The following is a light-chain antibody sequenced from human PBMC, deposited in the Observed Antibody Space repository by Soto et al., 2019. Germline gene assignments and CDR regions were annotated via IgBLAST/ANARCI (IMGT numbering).Light chain of an antibody. CDR1: SSDVGTYNL. V-gene: IGLV2-23*03. Sequence: QSVRTQPASVSGSPGQSITISCTGTSSDVGTYNLVSWYQQHPGKAPKLMIYEGTKRPSGVSNRFSGSKSDYTASLTISGLQAEDEADYYCYSYVGSSTFGLNVFGNGTKVTV. CDR3: YSYVGSSTFGLNV. CDR2: EGT. J-gene: IGLJ1*01.